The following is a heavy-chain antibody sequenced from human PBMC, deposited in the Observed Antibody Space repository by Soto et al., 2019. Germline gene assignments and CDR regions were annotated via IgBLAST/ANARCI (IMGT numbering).Heavy chain of an antibody. D-gene: IGHD5-12*01. V-gene: IGHV2-5*02. Sequence: QITLKESGPTLVKPTQTLTLTCTFSGFSLSTSGVGVGWIRQPPGKALEWHALIYWDDDKRYSPSLKSRLTITKDTSKNQVVLTMTNMDPVDTATYYCAHRRNHPRWLQWADYFDYWGQGTLVTVSS. CDR3: AHRRNHPRWLQWADYFDY. CDR1: GFSLSTSGVG. CDR2: IYWDDDK. J-gene: IGHJ4*02.